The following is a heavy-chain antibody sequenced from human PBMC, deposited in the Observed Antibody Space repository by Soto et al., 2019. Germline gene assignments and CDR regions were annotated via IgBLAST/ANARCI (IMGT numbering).Heavy chain of an antibody. CDR1: GGSFSGYY. CDR2: INHSGST. CDR3: ATGVYNWFDP. V-gene: IGHV4-34*01. Sequence: QVQLQQWGAGLLKPSETLSLTCAVYGGSFSGYYWSWIRQPPGKGLEWIGEINHSGSTNYNPSLKSRVTISVDTSKNQVSLKLSSVTAADTAVYYCATGVYNWFDPWGQGTLVTVSS. J-gene: IGHJ5*02.